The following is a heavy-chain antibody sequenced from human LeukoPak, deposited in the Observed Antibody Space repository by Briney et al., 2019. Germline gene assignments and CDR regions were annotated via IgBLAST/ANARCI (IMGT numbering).Heavy chain of an antibody. CDR2: INPSGGIT. CDR3: ARESVGATRSVY. D-gene: IGHD1-26*01. V-gene: IGHV1-46*01. CDR1: GYTFTSYY. J-gene: IGHJ4*02. Sequence: ASVKVSCKASGYTFTSYYMHWVRQAPGQGLEWMGIINPSGGITTYAQKFQDRVTMTRDTSTSTVYMELSSLRSEDTAMYYCARESVGATRSVYWGQGTLVTVSS.